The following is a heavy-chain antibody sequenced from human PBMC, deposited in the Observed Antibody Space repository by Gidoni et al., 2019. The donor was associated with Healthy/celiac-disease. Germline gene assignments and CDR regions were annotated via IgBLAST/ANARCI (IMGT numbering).Heavy chain of an antibody. V-gene: IGHV3-21*01. CDR3: AVGMGGFDP. CDR2: ISSSSSYR. Sequence: EVQLVESGGALVNPGGSLRLSCAASGFTLSSYSMNWVRQAPGKGLEWVSSISSSSSYRYYAESVKGRCTISRDNAKNSLYLQMNSVRAEDTAVYYCAVGMGGFDPWGQGTLVTVSS. CDR1: GFTLSSYS. D-gene: IGHD3-16*01. J-gene: IGHJ5*02.